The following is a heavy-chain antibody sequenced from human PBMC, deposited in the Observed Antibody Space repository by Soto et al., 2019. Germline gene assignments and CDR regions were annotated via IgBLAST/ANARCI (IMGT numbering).Heavy chain of an antibody. V-gene: IGHV1-46*03. CDR1: GYTFTTNF. D-gene: IGHD3-22*01. Sequence: VQLVQSGAEVKKPGASVKISCKASGYTFTTNFIHWIRQAPGQGLEWVGIISPGGGTTVYAQKFQGRVTMTRDTSTSTVYMELRNLRSEDTAVFYCARAHYDSDAFDFWGQGTTVIVSS. CDR3: ARAHYDSDAFDF. CDR2: ISPGGGTT. J-gene: IGHJ3*01.